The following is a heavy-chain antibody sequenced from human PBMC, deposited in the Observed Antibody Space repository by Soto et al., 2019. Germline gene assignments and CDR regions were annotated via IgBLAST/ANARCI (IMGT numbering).Heavy chain of an antibody. D-gene: IGHD6-19*01. V-gene: IGHV2-5*01. CDR1: GFSLSTSGVG. CDR3: AHRPSSGWYYYYYGMDV. CDR2: IYWNDDK. Sequence: SGPTLVNPTQTLTLTCTFSGFSLSTSGVGVGWIRQPPGKALEWLALIYWNDDKRYSPSRKSRRTITKDTAKNQVVFTMTDMDPVDTATYYGAHRPSSGWYYYYYGMDVWGQGTTVTVSS. J-gene: IGHJ6*02.